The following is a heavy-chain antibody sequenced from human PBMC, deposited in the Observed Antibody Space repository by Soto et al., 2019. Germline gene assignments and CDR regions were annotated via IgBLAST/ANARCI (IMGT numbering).Heavy chain of an antibody. CDR2: IWYDGSNK. D-gene: IGHD3-3*01. J-gene: IGHJ6*03. V-gene: IGHV3-33*01. CDR1: GFTFSNYG. Sequence: GGSLRLSCAASGFTFSNYGIHWVRQAPGKGLEWVAIIWYDGSNKDYADSVKGRFTISRDNSKNTLYLQMSSLRAEDTAVYYCARESCDFWSGHMCSYYGYMDVWGKGTTVTVSS. CDR3: ARESCDFWSGHMCSYYGYMDV.